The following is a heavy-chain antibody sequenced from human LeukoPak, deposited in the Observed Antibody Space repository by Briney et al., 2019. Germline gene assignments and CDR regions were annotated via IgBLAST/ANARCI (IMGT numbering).Heavy chain of an antibody. CDR1: GGSFSGYY. CDR2: INHSGST. CDR3: ARGGGSGWKRTVYWYFDL. D-gene: IGHD6-19*01. V-gene: IGHV4-34*01. J-gene: IGHJ2*01. Sequence: SETLSLTCAVYGGSFSGYYWSWIRQPPGKGLEWIGEINHSGSTNYNPSPKSRVTISVDTSKNQFSLKLSSVTAADTAVYYCARGGGSGWKRTVYWYFDLWGRGTLVTVSS.